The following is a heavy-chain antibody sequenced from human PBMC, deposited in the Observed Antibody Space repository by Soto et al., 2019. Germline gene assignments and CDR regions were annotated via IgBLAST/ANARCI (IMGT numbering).Heavy chain of an antibody. J-gene: IGHJ4*02. V-gene: IGHV1-69*06. CDR1: GGTFSSLG. D-gene: IGHD2-15*01. Sequence: QVQLVQTGAEVKKPGSSVKVSCKASGGTFSSLGISWVRQAPGQGLEWMGGLVPVFGTANYAQKFQDIVTLTADKSTITSYMELRSLRSEDTSVYYCARSPAVFDYLSQGTLVSVAS. CDR2: LVPVFGTA. CDR3: ARSPAVFDY.